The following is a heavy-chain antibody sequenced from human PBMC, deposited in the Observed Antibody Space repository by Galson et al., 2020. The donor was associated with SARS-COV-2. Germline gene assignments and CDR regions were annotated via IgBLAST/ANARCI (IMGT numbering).Heavy chain of an antibody. V-gene: IGHV3-23*01. D-gene: IGHD5-12*01. CDR1: GFTFTNYA. CDR3: AKDICRYECGYYFDY. Sequence: GESLKISCAASGFTFTNYAMSWVRPPPGKGLELVSGIRDSGRGTHYADSVKGRFTISRDNSKNTLYLQMNSLRAEDTAVYCCAKDICRYECGYYFDYWGQGSLVAVSS. J-gene: IGHJ4*02. CDR2: IRDSGRGT.